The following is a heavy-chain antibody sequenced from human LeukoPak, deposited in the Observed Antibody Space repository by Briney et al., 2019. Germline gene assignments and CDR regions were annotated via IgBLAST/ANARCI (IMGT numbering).Heavy chain of an antibody. V-gene: IGHV4-34*01. D-gene: IGHD3-3*01. J-gene: IGHJ4*02. CDR3: AVGITILGVAASFDS. Sequence: SETLSPTCAVYGASYNAYYWSWIRQPPGKGLEWIGDIDHRGTATYNPSLKSRLTISADAFKNQFSLKLNSVTDADTAVYYCAVGITILGVAASFDSWGQGNLVTVSS. CDR1: GASYNAYY. CDR2: IDHRGTA.